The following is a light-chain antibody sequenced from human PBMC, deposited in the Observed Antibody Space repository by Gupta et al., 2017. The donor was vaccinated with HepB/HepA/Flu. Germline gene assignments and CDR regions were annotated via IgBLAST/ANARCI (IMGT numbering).Light chain of an antibody. CDR1: ALSNQY. CDR2: KDS. Sequence: SYELTQPPSVSVSPRQTARITCSGDALSNQYACWYQQKAGQAPVLLIYKDSERPAGIPERFSGSSSGTTVTLTISGVQAEDEADYYCQTADSSGTWVFGGGTKLTVL. J-gene: IGLJ3*02. V-gene: IGLV3-25*03. CDR3: QTADSSGTWV.